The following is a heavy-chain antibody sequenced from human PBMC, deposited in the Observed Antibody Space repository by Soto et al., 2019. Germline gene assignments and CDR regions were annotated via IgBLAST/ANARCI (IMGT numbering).Heavy chain of an antibody. Sequence: PSETLSLTCAAYGGSFSGYYWSWIRQPPGKGLEWIGEINHSGSTNYNPSLKSRVTISVDTSKNQFSLRLSSVTAADTAVFYCARESKWNDEYYFDYWGQGTQVT. CDR2: INHSGST. J-gene: IGHJ4*02. D-gene: IGHD1-1*01. V-gene: IGHV4-34*01. CDR1: GGSFSGYY. CDR3: ARESKWNDEYYFDY.